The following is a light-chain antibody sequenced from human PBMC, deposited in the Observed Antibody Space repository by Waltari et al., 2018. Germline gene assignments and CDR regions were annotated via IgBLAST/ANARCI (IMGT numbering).Light chain of an antibody. V-gene: IGKV1-5*03. Sequence: DIQMTQSPSTLSASVGDRVTITCRASQSISNWLAWYQQEPGKAPKLLIYKASSLESGVPSRFSGSGSGTEFTLTISSLQPDDFATYFCQQYETMGTFGQGTKLETK. J-gene: IGKJ2*01. CDR2: KAS. CDR1: QSISNW. CDR3: QQYETMGT.